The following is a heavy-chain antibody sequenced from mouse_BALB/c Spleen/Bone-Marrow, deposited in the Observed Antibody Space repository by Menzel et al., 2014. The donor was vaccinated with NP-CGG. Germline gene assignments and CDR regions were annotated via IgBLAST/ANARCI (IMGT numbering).Heavy chain of an antibody. Sequence: VQLQQSGPGLVAPSQSLSIPCTVSGFSLTTYGIHWVRQPPGKGLEWLGVIWAGGTTIYNSTLMSRLSISKDTSKSQVFLKMNSLQTDDTAIYYCAREGAYYRYIDYWGQGTTLTVSS. CDR2: IWAGGTT. J-gene: IGHJ2*01. D-gene: IGHD2-14*01. CDR1: GFSLTTYG. V-gene: IGHV2-9*02. CDR3: AREGAYYRYIDY.